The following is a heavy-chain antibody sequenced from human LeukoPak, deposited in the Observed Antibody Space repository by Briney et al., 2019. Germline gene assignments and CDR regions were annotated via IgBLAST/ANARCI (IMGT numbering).Heavy chain of an antibody. CDR2: TYYRSKWYN. CDR3: ARDPQALTSIAARLNWFDP. V-gene: IGHV6-1*01. CDR1: GDSVSSNSAA. Sequence: SQTLSLTCAISGDSVSSNSAAWNWIRQSPSRGLEWLGRTYYRSKWYNDYAVSVKSRITINPDTSKNQFSLQLNSVTPEDTAVYYCARDPQALTSIAARLNWFDPWGQGTLVTVSS. J-gene: IGHJ5*02. D-gene: IGHD6-6*01.